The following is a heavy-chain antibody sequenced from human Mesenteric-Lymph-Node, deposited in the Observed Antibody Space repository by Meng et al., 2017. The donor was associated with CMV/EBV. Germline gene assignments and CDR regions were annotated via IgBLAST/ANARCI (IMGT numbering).Heavy chain of an antibody. CDR2: IYHSGTT. V-gene: IGHV4-4*02. Sequence: SETLSLTCAVSGGSISISNWWSWVRQPPGKGLEWIGEIYHSGTTNYNPSLKSRVTISVDKSKNQFSLKLSSVTAADTAVYYCARGLVGYCSSTSCYSQFDPWGQGTLVTVSS. CDR3: ARGLVGYCSSTSCYSQFDP. J-gene: IGHJ5*02. CDR1: GGSISISNW. D-gene: IGHD2-2*01.